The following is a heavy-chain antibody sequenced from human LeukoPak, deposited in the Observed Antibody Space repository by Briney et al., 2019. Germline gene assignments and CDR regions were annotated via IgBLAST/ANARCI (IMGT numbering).Heavy chain of an antibody. CDR2: TYCSGST. CDR1: GGSISSGDYY. V-gene: IGHV4-30-4*08. J-gene: IGHJ5*02. CDR3: ARDGGRYCSSTSCPGPSHWFDP. Sequence: SETLSLTCTVSGGSISSGDYYWSWIRQPPGKGLEWIGYTYCSGSTYYNPSLKSRVTISVDTSKNQFSLKLSSVTAADTAVYYCARDGGRYCSSTSCPGPSHWFDPWGPGTLVTVSS. D-gene: IGHD2-2*01.